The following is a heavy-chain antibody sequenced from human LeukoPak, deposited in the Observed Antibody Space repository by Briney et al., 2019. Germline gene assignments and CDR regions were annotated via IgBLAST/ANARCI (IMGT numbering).Heavy chain of an antibody. CDR2: ISYDGSNK. J-gene: IGHJ3*02. V-gene: IGHV3-30*18. CDR1: GFTFSTYT. Sequence: GGSLRLSCAASGFTFSTYTMNWVRQAPGKGLEWVAVISYDGSNKYYADSVKGRFTISRDNSKNTLYLQMNSLRAEDTAVYYCAKGVWVVRGVIGDAFDIWGQGTMVTVSS. D-gene: IGHD3-10*01. CDR3: AKGVWVVRGVIGDAFDI.